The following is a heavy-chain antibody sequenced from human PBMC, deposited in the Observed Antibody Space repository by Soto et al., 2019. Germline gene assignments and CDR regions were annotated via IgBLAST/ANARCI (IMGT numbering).Heavy chain of an antibody. V-gene: IGHV3-15*01. J-gene: IGHJ4*02. Sequence: GGSLRLSCAASGFTFSNAWMSWVRQAPGKGLEWVGRIKSKTDGGTTDYAAPVKGRFTISRDDSKNTLYLQMNNLKTEDTAVYYCTTEYCSSTSCYHAFDYWGQGTLVTVSS. CDR3: TTEYCSSTSCYHAFDY. CDR1: GFTFSNAW. D-gene: IGHD2-2*01. CDR2: IKSKTDGGTT.